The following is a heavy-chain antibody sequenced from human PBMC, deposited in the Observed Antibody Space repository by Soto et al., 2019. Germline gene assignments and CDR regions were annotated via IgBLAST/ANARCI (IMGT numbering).Heavy chain of an antibody. CDR2: INHSGST. Sequence: QVQLQQWGAGLLKPSETLSLTCAVYGGSFSGYYWSWIRQPPGKGLEWIGEINHSGSTNYNPSLQSRVPLSVDTSKNQFSLKLSSVTAADTAVYYCASLRGYSYGSNWFDPWGQGTLVTGSS. CDR1: GGSFSGYY. V-gene: IGHV4-34*01. J-gene: IGHJ5*02. CDR3: ASLRGYSYGSNWFDP. D-gene: IGHD5-18*01.